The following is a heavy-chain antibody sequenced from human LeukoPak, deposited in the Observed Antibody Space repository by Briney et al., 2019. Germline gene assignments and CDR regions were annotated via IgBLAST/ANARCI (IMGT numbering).Heavy chain of an antibody. J-gene: IGHJ6*02. D-gene: IGHD3-9*01. CDR2: YCPGGSDT. V-gene: IGHV5-51*01. CDR3: ARSRGFYDIVTGYYRVGRHYYGMDV. CDR1: GYSFTSYW. Sequence: GESLKISGKGSGYSFTSYWIGWVRQMPGKGLEWMGIYCPGGSDTRYSPSFQGQVTISADKSISTAYLQWSSLKASDTAMYYCARSRGFYDIVTGYYRVGRHYYGMDVWGQGTTVTVSS.